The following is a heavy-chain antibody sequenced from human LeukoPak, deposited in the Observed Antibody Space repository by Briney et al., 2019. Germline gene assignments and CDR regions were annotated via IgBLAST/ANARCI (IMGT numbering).Heavy chain of an antibody. V-gene: IGHV4-59*01. J-gene: IGHJ4*02. Sequence: SETLSLTCTVSGGSISSYYWSWIRQPPGKGLEWIGYIYYSGSTNYNPSLKSRVTISVDTSKNQFSLKLSSVTAADTAVYYCARWWDRRDYFDYWGQGTLVTVSS. CDR3: ARWWDRRDYFDY. CDR2: IYYSGST. CDR1: GGSISSYY. D-gene: IGHD1-26*01.